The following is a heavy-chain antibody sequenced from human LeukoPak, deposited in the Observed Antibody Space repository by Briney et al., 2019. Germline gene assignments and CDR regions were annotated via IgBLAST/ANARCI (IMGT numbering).Heavy chain of an antibody. Sequence: GGSLRLSCAASGVIISSYAMSWVRQAPGKGLQWVTTLSTSGATTYYADSVKGRFTISRDNSRNTLYLQMSGVRAEDTAVYYCAKRGKSLTGTPLCYFDYWGQGTLVTVSS. CDR3: AKRGKSLTGTPLCYFDY. D-gene: IGHD1-7*01. J-gene: IGHJ4*02. V-gene: IGHV3-23*01. CDR1: GVIISSYA. CDR2: LSTSGATT.